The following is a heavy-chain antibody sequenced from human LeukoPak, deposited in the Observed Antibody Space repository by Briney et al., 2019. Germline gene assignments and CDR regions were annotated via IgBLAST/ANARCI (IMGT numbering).Heavy chain of an antibody. CDR3: AKDGGDCSSISCLYFFDS. V-gene: IGHV1-46*01. J-gene: IGHJ4*02. D-gene: IGHD2-2*01. CDR1: GYTFSNYY. Sequence: ASVKVSCKTSGYTFSNYYMHWVRQAPRQGLEWMGIINPSGGSTNYARKFQGRVITTRDTSTSTVYMELSSLRSEDTAVYYCAKDGGDCSSISCLYFFDSWGQGTLVTVSS. CDR2: INPSGGST.